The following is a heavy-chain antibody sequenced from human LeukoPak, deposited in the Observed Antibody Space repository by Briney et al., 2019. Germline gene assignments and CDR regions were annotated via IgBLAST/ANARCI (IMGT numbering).Heavy chain of an antibody. D-gene: IGHD3-22*01. CDR2: IIPIFGTA. V-gene: IGHV1-69*01. CDR1: XGXFXSYA. Sequence: KXSCXAXXGXFXSYAISWVRQAPGQGLEWMGGIIPIFGTANYAQKFQGRVTITADESTSTAYMELSSLRSEDTAVYYCASMDDSSGYYIDYWGQGTLVTVSS. CDR3: ASMDDSSGYYIDY. J-gene: IGHJ4*02.